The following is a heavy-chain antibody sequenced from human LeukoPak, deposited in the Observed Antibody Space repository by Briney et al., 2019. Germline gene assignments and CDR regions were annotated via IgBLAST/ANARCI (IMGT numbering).Heavy chain of an antibody. Sequence: GESLRLSCAASGFTYRSYALSWVRQAPGKGLEWVAAMSGTAVTAFYADPVKGRFTVSRNNSNNTLFLQMNNVRAEDTAIYYCARVPYYFDSRAYYYFDSWGPGTLVSVSS. D-gene: IGHD3-22*01. CDR3: ARVPYYFDSRAYYYFDS. CDR1: GFTYRSYA. CDR2: MSGTAVTA. V-gene: IGHV3-23*01. J-gene: IGHJ4*02.